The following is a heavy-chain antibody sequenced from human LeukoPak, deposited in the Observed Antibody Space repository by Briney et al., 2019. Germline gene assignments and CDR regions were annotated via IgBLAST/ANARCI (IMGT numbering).Heavy chain of an antibody. D-gene: IGHD4-17*01. Sequence: PSETLSLTCTVSGGSISSYYWSWIRQPAGKGLEWIGRIYVSGSTNYNPSLKRRVTMSVDRSKDQFSLKVASVTAADTAVYFCARENYDYGDPIYFDYWGQGTLVTVSS. CDR1: GGSISSYY. J-gene: IGHJ4*02. CDR2: IYVSGST. CDR3: ARENYDYGDPIYFDY. V-gene: IGHV4-4*07.